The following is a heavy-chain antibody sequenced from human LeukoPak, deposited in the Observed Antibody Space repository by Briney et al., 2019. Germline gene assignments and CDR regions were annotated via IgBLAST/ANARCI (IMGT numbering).Heavy chain of an antibody. CDR2: IYPGDSDT. D-gene: IGHD1-26*01. J-gene: IGHJ4*02. V-gene: IGHV5-51*01. Sequence: GESLKISCKGSGYSFTSYWIGWVRQMPGKGLEWMGIIYPGDSDTRYSPSFQSQVTISADKSISTAYLQWSSLKASDTAMYYCARAVSGSYLTKYLDYWGQGTLVTVSS. CDR3: ARAVSGSYLTKYLDY. CDR1: GYSFTSYW.